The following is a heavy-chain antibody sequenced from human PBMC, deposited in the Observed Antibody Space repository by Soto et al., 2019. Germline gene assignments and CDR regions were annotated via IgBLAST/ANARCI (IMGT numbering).Heavy chain of an antibody. CDR3: PRVSDYVWGCYRYTAWFDP. CDR2: IYYSGST. D-gene: IGHD3-16*02. CDR1: GGSISSGGYY. J-gene: IGHJ5*02. V-gene: IGHV4-31*03. Sequence: PSETLSLTCTVSGGSISSGGYYWSWIRQHPGKGLEWIGYIYYSGSTYYNPSFKSRVTISVDTSKNQFSLKLSSVTAADTSVHYCPRVSDYVWGCYRYTAWFDPWGQGTLVTVSS.